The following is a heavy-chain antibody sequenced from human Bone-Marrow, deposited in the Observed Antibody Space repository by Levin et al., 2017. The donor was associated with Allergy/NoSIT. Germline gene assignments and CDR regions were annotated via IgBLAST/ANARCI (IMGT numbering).Heavy chain of an antibody. V-gene: IGHV3-23*01. CDR2: ISPSGGTT. J-gene: IGHJ4*02. CDR3: AKVLVGPIQRPDFDY. D-gene: IGHD1-26*01. Sequence: GGSLRLSCAASGFTFSSYAINWVRQTPGTGLEWVSGISPSGGTTYYADSVKGRFTISRDNSKNTVSLQMNSLRADDTALYYCAKVLVGPIQRPDFDYWGLGTLVTVSS. CDR1: GFTFSSYA.